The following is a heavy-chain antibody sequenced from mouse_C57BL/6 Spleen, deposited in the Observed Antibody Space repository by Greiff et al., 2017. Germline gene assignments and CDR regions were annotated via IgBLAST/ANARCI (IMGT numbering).Heavy chain of an antibody. Sequence: EVKLQQSGPGLVKPSQSLSLTCSVTGYSITSGYYWNWIRQFPGNKLEWMGYISYDGSNNYNPSLKNRISITRDTSKNQFFLKLNSVTTEDTATYYCARRGDWDEGYYAMDYWGQGTSVTVSS. D-gene: IGHD4-1*01. CDR1: GYSITSGYY. J-gene: IGHJ4*01. CDR2: ISYDGSN. CDR3: ARRGDWDEGYYAMDY. V-gene: IGHV3-6*01.